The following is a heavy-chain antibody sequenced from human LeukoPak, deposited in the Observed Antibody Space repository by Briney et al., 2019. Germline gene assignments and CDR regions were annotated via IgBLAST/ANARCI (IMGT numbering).Heavy chain of an antibody. J-gene: IGHJ5*02. CDR2: ISSSGSTI. V-gene: IGHV3-48*03. D-gene: IGHD6-13*01. Sequence: PGGSLRLSCAASGFTFSSYEMNWVRQAPGKGLEWVSYISSSGSTIYYADSVKGRFTISRDNAKNSLYLQMNSLRAEDTAVYYCARGRSSSWYGGFDLWGQGTLVTVSS. CDR1: GFTFSSYE. CDR3: ARGRSSSWYGGFDL.